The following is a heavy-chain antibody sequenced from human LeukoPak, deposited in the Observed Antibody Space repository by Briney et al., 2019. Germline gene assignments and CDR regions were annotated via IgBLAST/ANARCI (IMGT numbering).Heavy chain of an antibody. V-gene: IGHV3-23*01. Sequence: GGSLRLSCAASGFTFSSYAMSWVRQAPGKGLEWVSAISGSGGSTYYAYSVKGRFTISRDNSKNTLYLQMNSLRAEDTAVYYCAKLDYYDSSGYADYWGQGTLVTVSS. J-gene: IGHJ4*02. CDR2: ISGSGGST. CDR3: AKLDYYDSSGYADY. D-gene: IGHD3-22*01. CDR1: GFTFSSYA.